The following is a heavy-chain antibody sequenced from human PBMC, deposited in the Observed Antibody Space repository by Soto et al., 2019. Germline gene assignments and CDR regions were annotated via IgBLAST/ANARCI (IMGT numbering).Heavy chain of an antibody. CDR3: AKDDWGADSLRFDY. CDR1: VFSFRTYA. Sequence: EVQLLQSGGGLVQPGGSLRLSCVGSVFSFRTYAMSWVRQAPGKGLEWVAGITGTGSSADYADSVKGRFTISRDNSKNTLYLLLKNLRADDAAVFYCAKDDWGADSLRFDYWGQGTLVTVSS. D-gene: IGHD7-27*01. CDR2: ITGTGSSA. V-gene: IGHV3-23*01. J-gene: IGHJ4*02.